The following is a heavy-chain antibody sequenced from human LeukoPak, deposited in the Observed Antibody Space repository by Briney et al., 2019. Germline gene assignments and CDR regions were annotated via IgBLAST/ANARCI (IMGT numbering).Heavy chain of an antibody. J-gene: IGHJ2*01. D-gene: IGHD5-12*01. V-gene: IGHV4-34*01. Sequence: SETLSLTCAVYGGSFSGYYWSWIRQPPGKGLEWIGYIYHSGSTYYNPSLKSRVTISVDRSKNQFSLKLSSVTAADTAVYYCARDRDGYNSRYFDLWAVAPWSLSPQ. CDR1: GGSFSGYY. CDR3: ARDRDGYNSRYFDL. CDR2: IYHSGST.